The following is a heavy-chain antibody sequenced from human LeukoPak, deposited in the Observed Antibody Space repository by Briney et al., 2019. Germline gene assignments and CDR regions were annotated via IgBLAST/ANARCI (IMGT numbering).Heavy chain of an antibody. D-gene: IGHD3-22*01. V-gene: IGHV2-5*01. CDR3: AHRRYYYDSSGSPLGAFDI. CDR2: IYWNDDK. CDR1: GFSLSTSGVG. J-gene: IGHJ3*02. Sequence: ESGPTLVKPTQTLTLTCTFSGFSLSTSGVGVGWIRQPPGKALEWLALIYWNDDKRYSPSLKSRLTITKDTSKNQVVLTMTNMDPVDTATYYCAHRRYYYDSSGSPLGAFDIWGQGTMVTVPS.